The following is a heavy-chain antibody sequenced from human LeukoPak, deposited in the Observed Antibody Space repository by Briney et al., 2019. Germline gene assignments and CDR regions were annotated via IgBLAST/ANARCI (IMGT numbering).Heavy chain of an antibody. V-gene: IGHV3-23*01. CDR3: AKSPLVGATPWFDP. J-gene: IGHJ5*02. Sequence: PGGSLRLSCATSGFTFSSYAVSWVRQAPGKGLEWVSTISGSGNSTYYADSVKGRFTISRDNSKNTLYLQMNSLRAEDTALYYCAKSPLVGATPWFDPGAREPWSPSPQ. CDR1: GFTFSSYA. CDR2: ISGSGNST. D-gene: IGHD1-26*01.